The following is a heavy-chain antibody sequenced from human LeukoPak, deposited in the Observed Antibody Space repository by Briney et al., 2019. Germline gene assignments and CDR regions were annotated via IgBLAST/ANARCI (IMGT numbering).Heavy chain of an antibody. CDR2: IKSKTDGGTT. V-gene: IGHV3-15*01. D-gene: IGHD2-2*01. J-gene: IGHJ5*02. CDR3: TTDIVVVPAAMVSHPNNWFDP. CDR1: GFTFSNAW. Sequence: PGGSLRLSCAASGFTFSNAWMSWVRQAPGKGLEWVGRIKSKTDGGTTDYAAPVKGRFTISRDDSKNTLYLQMNSLKTEDTAVYYCTTDIVVVPAAMVSHPNNWFDPWGQGTLVTVSS.